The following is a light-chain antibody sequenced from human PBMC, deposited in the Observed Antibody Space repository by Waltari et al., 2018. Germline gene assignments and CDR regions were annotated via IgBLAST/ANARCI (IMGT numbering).Light chain of an antibody. V-gene: IGKV3-20*01. CDR3: QHYVKLPVT. Sequence: EIVLTQSPGTPSLSPGERATLSCRARQSVSRALAWYQQKPGQAPRLLIYGASTRATGVPDRFSGSGSGTDFSLTISSLDPEDFAVYYCQHYVKLPVTYGQGTKVEI. CDR1: QSVSRA. CDR2: GAS. J-gene: IGKJ1*01.